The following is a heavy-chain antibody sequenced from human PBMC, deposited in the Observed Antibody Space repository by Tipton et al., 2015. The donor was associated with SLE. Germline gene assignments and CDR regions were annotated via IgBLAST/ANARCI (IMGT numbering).Heavy chain of an antibody. Sequence: TLSLTCTVSGGSISSYSWSWIRQPPGKGMEWIGYIYYSGSTNYNPSLKRRITISVDTSKNQFSLKLSSVTAADTAVYYCAREEAARPGWYFDLWGRGTLVTVSS. J-gene: IGHJ2*01. CDR3: AREEAARPGWYFDL. D-gene: IGHD6-13*01. CDR2: IYYSGST. V-gene: IGHV4-59*01. CDR1: GGSISSYS.